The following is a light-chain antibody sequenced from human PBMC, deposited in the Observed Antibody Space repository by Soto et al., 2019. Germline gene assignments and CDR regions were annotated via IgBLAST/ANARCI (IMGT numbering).Light chain of an antibody. Sequence: DILMTQSPSTLSVSVGERATISCRASQSISSRLAWYQQKPGKAPRLLIYSASTRATGIPARFSGSGSGTEFLLTIGSLQSEDFAAYYCQQVDNWPRTFGQGTKVDIK. V-gene: IGKV3-15*01. CDR1: QSISSR. CDR2: SAS. CDR3: QQVDNWPRT. J-gene: IGKJ1*01.